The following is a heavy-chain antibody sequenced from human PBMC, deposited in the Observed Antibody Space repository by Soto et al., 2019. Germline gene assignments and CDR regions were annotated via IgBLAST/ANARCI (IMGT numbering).Heavy chain of an antibody. CDR3: AKGGRQWLVTSDFNY. CDR1: GFTCSDYA. J-gene: IGHJ4*02. CDR2: VSHDGRNT. D-gene: IGHD6-19*01. Sequence: GGSLRLCCAAAGFTCSDYAMHWVRQAPGKGLEWVAVVSHDGRNTHYADSVKGRFTISRDSSKNTVSLEMTSLRAEDTAVYYCAKGGRQWLVTSDFNYWGQGALVTVSS. V-gene: IGHV3-30*18.